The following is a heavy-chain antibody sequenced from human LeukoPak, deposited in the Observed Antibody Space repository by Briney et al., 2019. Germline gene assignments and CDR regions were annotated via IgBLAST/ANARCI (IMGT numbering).Heavy chain of an antibody. J-gene: IGHJ4*02. Sequence: ASVKVSCKASGYTFTSYYMHWVRQAPGQGLEWMGIINPSGGSTSYAQKFQGRVTMTRDTSTSTVYMELSSLRSEDTAVYYCARDQASGREPSTFDYWGQGTWSPSPQ. V-gene: IGHV1-46*01. CDR3: ARDQASGREPSTFDY. CDR2: INPSGGST. D-gene: IGHD3-10*01. CDR1: GYTFTSYY.